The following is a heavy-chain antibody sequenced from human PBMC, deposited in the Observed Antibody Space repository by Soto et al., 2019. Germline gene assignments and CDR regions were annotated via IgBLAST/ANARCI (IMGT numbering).Heavy chain of an antibody. J-gene: IGHJ4*02. CDR2: ISSSSTYI. Sequence: LRLSCAAAGFTFSDYNMNWVRQAPGKGLEWVSSISSSSTYIYYGDSVKGRFTISRNNAKSSLYLQMNSLRAEDTAVYYCARDLHYETSGFAYWGQGTQVTVPQ. D-gene: IGHD3-22*01. CDR3: ARDLHYETSGFAY. V-gene: IGHV3-21*01. CDR1: GFTFSDYN.